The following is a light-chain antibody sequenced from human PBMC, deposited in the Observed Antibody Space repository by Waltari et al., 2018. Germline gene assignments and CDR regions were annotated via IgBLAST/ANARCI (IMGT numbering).Light chain of an antibody. V-gene: IGKV3-20*01. CDR2: GAS. J-gene: IGKJ1*01. CDR1: QSVSSIY. CDR3: HQYGYSPQASRT. Sequence: EIVLTQSPGTLSLSPGAGATLSCKASQSVSSIYLAWYQQKPRQAPRPRIYGASRRATSIPDRFSGGGSGTDFTLTISRLEPEEFAVYYCHQYGYSPQASRTFGQGTKVEIK.